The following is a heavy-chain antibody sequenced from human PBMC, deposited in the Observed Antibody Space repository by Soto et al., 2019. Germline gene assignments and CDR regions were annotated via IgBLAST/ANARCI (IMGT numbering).Heavy chain of an antibody. J-gene: IGHJ5*02. Sequence: GESLKISCAASGFTFSSYWMHWVRQAPGKGLVWVSRINSDGSSTSYADSVKGRFTISRDNAKNTLYLQMNSLRAEDTAVYYCARDPVELGAGHWFDPWGQGTLVTVSS. CDR2: INSDGSST. CDR3: ARDPVELGAGHWFDP. CDR1: GFTFSSYW. D-gene: IGHD1-7*01. V-gene: IGHV3-74*01.